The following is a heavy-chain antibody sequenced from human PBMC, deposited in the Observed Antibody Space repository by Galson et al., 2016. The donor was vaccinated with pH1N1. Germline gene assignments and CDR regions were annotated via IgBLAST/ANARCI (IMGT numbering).Heavy chain of an antibody. CDR2: MNPADGGS. J-gene: IGHJ3*01. Sequence: SVKVSCKASGYIFTRYYIHWLRQAPGQGLEWMAVMNPADGGSIYNQKFQGRVTMTRDTSTSTVYMELSSLRSEDTAVYYCARTVTPLGAAFDVWGQGTMVTVSS. V-gene: IGHV1-46*01. D-gene: IGHD4-17*01. CDR1: GYIFTRYY. CDR3: ARTVTPLGAAFDV.